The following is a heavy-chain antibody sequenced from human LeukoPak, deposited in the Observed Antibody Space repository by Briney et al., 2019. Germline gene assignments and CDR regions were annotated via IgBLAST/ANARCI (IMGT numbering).Heavy chain of an antibody. J-gene: IGHJ4*02. V-gene: IGHV4-59*11. CDR2: IYYSGST. CDR1: GGSISSHY. D-gene: IGHD5-24*01. CDR3: ARARGYNYRFDY. Sequence: SETLSLTCTVSGGSISSHYWSWIRQPPGKGLEWSGYIYYSGSTNYNPSLKSRVTISVDTSKNQFSLKLSSVTAADTAVYYCARARGYNYRFDYWGQGTLVTVSS.